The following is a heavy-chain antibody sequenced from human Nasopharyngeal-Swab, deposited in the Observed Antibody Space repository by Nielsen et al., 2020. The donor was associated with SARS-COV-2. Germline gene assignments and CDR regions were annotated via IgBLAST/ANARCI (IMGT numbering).Heavy chain of an antibody. CDR3: AREDYYDSSGYPPYYYYGMDV. Sequence: WVRQAPGQGLEWMGIINPSGGSTSYAQKFQGRVTMTRDTSTSTVYMELSSLRSEDTAVYYCAREDYYDSSGYPPYYYYGMDVWGQGTVVTVSS. D-gene: IGHD3-22*01. V-gene: IGHV1-46*01. J-gene: IGHJ6*02. CDR2: INPSGGST.